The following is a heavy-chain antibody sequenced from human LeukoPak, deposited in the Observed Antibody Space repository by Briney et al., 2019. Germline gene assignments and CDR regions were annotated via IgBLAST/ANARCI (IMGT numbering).Heavy chain of an antibody. CDR1: GFTFDDYA. CDR2: ISWNSGSI. D-gene: IGHD2-2*01. CDR3: AKGTSSCTSCYQAGAFDI. J-gene: IGHJ3*02. V-gene: IGHV3-9*01. Sequence: PGGSLRLSCAASGFTFDDYAKHWVRQAPGKGLEWVSGISWNSGSIGYADSVKGRFTISRDNAKNSLYLQMNSLRAEDTALYYCAKGTSSCTSCYQAGAFDIWGQGTMVTVSS.